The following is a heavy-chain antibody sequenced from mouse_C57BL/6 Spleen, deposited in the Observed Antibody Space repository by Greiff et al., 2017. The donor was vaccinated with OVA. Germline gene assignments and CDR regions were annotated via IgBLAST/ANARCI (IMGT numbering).Heavy chain of an antibody. D-gene: IGHD2-1*01. CDR3: AREYLLWQGAMDY. CDR2: SRNKANDYTT. Sequence: EVKLMESGGGLVQSGRSLRLSCATSGFTFSDFYMEWVRQAPGKGLEWIAASRNKANDYTTEYSASVKGRFIVSRDTSQSILYLQMNALRAEDTAIYYCAREYLLWQGAMDYWGQGTSVTVSS. V-gene: IGHV7-1*01. J-gene: IGHJ4*01. CDR1: GFTFSDFY.